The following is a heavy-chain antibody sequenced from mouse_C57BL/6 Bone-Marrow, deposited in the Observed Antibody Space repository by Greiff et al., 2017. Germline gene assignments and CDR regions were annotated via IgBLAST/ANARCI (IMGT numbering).Heavy chain of an antibody. CDR3: AREDSNYLYDIGY. D-gene: IGHD2-5*01. CDR2: IDPSDSCT. Sequence: QVQLQQPGAELVKPGASVKLSCKASGYTFTSYWMQWVKQRPGQGLEWIGEIDPSDSCTNYNQKFKGKATLTVDKSSSTAYMQLSSLTSEDSAVYYCAREDSNYLYDIGYWGQGTTLTVSS. V-gene: IGHV1-50*01. J-gene: IGHJ2*01. CDR1: GYTFTSYW.